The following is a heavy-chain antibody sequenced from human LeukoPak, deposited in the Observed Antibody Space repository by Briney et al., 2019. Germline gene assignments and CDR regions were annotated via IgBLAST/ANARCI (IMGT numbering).Heavy chain of an antibody. CDR1: GFTFSSYG. J-gene: IGHJ3*02. CDR3: AKDIDIVVVPAAPDAFDI. Sequence: GGSLRLSCAASGFTFSSYGMHWVRQAPGKGLEWVSAISGSGGSTYYADSVKGRFTISRDNSKNTLYLQMNSLRAEDTAVYYCAKDIDIVVVPAAPDAFDIWGQGTMVTVSS. V-gene: IGHV3-23*01. D-gene: IGHD2-2*01. CDR2: ISGSGGST.